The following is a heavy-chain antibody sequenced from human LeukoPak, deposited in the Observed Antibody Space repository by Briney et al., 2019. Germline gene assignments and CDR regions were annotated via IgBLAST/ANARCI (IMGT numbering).Heavy chain of an antibody. CDR3: ARGSYSSSWDYGMDV. V-gene: IGHV1-8*01. CDR1: GYSFTSYD. J-gene: IGHJ6*02. D-gene: IGHD6-13*01. Sequence: ASVKVSCKASGYSFTSYDINWVRQAPGQGLEWMGWMNPNSGNTGYAQKFQGTVTMTRNTSISTAYMELSSLRSEHTAVYYCARGSYSSSWDYGMDVWGQGTTVSVSS. CDR2: MNPNSGNT.